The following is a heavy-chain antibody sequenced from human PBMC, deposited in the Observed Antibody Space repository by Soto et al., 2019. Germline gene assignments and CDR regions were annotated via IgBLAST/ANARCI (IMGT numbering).Heavy chain of an antibody. CDR2: ISAYNGNT. D-gene: IGHD5-18*01. CDR1: GYTFTSYG. Sequence: QVQLVQSGAEVKKPGASVKVSCKASGYTFTSYGISWVRQAPGQGLEWMGWISAYNGNTNYAQKLQGRVTMTTDTATSTAYIELRSLRSDDTAVYYCALDTASSYYGMDVWGQGTTVTVSS. J-gene: IGHJ6*02. CDR3: ALDTASSYYGMDV. V-gene: IGHV1-18*01.